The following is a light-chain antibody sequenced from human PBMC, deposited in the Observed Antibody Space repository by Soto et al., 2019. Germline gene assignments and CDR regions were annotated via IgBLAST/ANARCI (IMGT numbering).Light chain of an antibody. CDR3: QQRSNWPPIT. Sequence: EIVLTQSPVTLSLSPGERATLSCRASQSVSSYLAWYQQKPGQALRLLIYDASNRATGIPARFSGSGSGTDFTLTIDILEPEDFAVYYCQQRSNWPPITFGQGTRLEIK. CDR2: DAS. J-gene: IGKJ5*01. CDR1: QSVSSY. V-gene: IGKV3-11*01.